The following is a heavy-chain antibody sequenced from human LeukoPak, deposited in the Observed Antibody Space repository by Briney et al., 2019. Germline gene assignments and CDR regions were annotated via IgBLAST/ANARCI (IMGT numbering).Heavy chain of an antibody. J-gene: IGHJ4*02. Sequence: ASVKVSCKASGYTFTGYYMHWLRQAPGQGLEWMGWINPNSGGTNYAQKFQGRVTMTRDTSISTAYMELSRLRSDDTAVYYCARVGYYDILTGPCDYWGQGTLVTVSS. CDR3: ARVGYYDILTGPCDY. CDR1: GYTFTGYY. D-gene: IGHD3-9*01. V-gene: IGHV1-2*02. CDR2: INPNSGGT.